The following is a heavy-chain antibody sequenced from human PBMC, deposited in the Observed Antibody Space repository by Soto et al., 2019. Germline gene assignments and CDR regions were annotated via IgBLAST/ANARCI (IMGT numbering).Heavy chain of an antibody. D-gene: IGHD6-6*01. CDR2: VYYIGNT. V-gene: IGHV4-39*01. J-gene: IGHJ4*02. Sequence: QLQLQESGPGLVKPSETLSLTCTVSGGSISGSPSYWGWIRQPPGKGLEWIGSVYYIGNTYYSPSLKTRVTISVDTSKNQFSLKLTSVTAADTALYYWAGQIYSSSGYYFDYWGQGTLVTVSS. CDR3: AGQIYSSSGYYFDY. CDR1: GGSISGSPSY.